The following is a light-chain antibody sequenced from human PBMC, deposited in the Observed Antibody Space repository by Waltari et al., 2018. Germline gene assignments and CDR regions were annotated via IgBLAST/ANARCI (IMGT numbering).Light chain of an antibody. CDR2: DAS. V-gene: IGKV3-11*01. Sequence: ILLTQSPVILSVSPGARATLPCRASQSISNNLAWYQQKPGQAPRLLIYDASNRATGIPARFSGSGSGTDFTLTIASLEPEDLAVYYCQHRYNWPRTFGQGTKVEIK. J-gene: IGKJ1*01. CDR3: QHRYNWPRT. CDR1: QSISNN.